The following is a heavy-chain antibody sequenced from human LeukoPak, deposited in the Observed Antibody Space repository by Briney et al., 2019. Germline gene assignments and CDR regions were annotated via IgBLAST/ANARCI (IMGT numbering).Heavy chain of an antibody. D-gene: IGHD3-10*01. J-gene: IGHJ4*02. CDR3: ARRGIRGVSLDY. CDR1: VGSMSRYY. Sequence: SETLSLTCTVSVGSMSRYYWSWIREPPGKGLEWIGYIYYRGSTYYNPSLKSRVTISVDTSKNQFSLKLSSVTAADTAVYYGARRGIRGVSLDYWGQGTLVTVSS. V-gene: IGHV4-59*12. CDR2: IYYRGST.